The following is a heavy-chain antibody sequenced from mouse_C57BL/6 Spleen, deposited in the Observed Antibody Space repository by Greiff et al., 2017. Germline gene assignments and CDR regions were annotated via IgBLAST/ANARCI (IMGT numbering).Heavy chain of an antibody. Sequence: QVQLQQSGAELVKPGASVKMSCKASGYTFTSYGITWVKQRPGQGLAWIGDIYPGSGSTNYNEKFKSKATLTVDTSSSTAYMQLSSLTSEDSAVXYCARGERSCYFAYWGQGTTLTVSS. D-gene: IGHD1-1*01. CDR3: ARGERSCYFAY. V-gene: IGHV1-55*01. CDR2: IYPGSGST. J-gene: IGHJ2*01. CDR1: GYTFTSYG.